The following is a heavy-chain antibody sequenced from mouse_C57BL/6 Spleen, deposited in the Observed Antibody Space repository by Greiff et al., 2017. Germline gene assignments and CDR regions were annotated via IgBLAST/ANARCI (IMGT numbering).Heavy chain of an antibody. CDR3: ARHWDFYYAMDY. CDR1: GFTFSSYT. Sequence: EVMLVESGGGLVKPGGSLKLSCAASGFTFSSYTMSWVRQTPEKRLEWVATISGGGGNPYYPDSVKGPFTISRDTAKNTLYLQMSSLRSEDTAVYYCARHWDFYYAMDYWGQGTSVTVSS. CDR2: ISGGGGNP. V-gene: IGHV5-9*01. J-gene: IGHJ4*01. D-gene: IGHD4-1*01.